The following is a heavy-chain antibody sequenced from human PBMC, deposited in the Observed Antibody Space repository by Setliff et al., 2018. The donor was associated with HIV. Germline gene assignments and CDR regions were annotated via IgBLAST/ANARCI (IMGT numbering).Heavy chain of an antibody. CDR2: VYYSGST. CDR3: ARTQPDTIFGVVIFDH. V-gene: IGHV4-39*01. D-gene: IGHD3-3*01. CDR1: GDSISSSGPGYY. J-gene: IGHJ4*02. Sequence: SLTCTVSGDSISSSGPGYYWGWVRQPPGGGLEWIGSVYYSGSTHYNPSLRSRVSISVDASKNQVSLRLTSVTAADTAVYFCARTQPDTIFGVVIFDHWGQGKMVTVSS.